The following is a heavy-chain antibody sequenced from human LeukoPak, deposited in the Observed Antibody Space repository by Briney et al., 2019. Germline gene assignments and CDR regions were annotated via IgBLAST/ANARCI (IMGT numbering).Heavy chain of an antibody. V-gene: IGHV4-61*02. Sequence: SETLSLTCTVSGGSISSGSYYWSWIRQPAGKGLEWIGRIYTSGSTNCNPSLKSRVTISVDTSKNQFSLKLSSVTAADTAVYYCARALRDGYNYYFDYWGQGTLVTVSS. J-gene: IGHJ4*02. CDR1: GGSISSGSYY. D-gene: IGHD5-24*01. CDR3: ARALRDGYNYYFDY. CDR2: IYTSGST.